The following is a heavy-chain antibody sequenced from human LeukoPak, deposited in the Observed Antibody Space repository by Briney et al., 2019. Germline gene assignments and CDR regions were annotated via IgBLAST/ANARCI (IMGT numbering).Heavy chain of an antibody. Sequence: SETLSLTCTVSGVSISNYYWSWIRQPPGKGLEWIGYIYYSGSTNYNPSLKSRVTISVDTSKNQFSLKLSSVTAADTAVYYCARGNIGIPDYWGQGTLVTVSS. D-gene: IGHD2-2*02. CDR1: GVSISNYY. V-gene: IGHV4-59*01. CDR2: IYYSGST. J-gene: IGHJ4*02. CDR3: ARGNIGIPDY.